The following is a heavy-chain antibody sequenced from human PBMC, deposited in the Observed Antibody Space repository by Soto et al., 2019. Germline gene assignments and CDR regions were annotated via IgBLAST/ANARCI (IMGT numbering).Heavy chain of an antibody. Sequence: EVQLLESGGGLVQPGGSLRLSCADSGFTFSSYAMSWVRQAPGKGLEWVSAISGSGGSTYYADSVKGRFTISRDNSKNPLYLQMNSLRAEDTAVYYCAKCEWELLSLLYFDYWGQGNLVTVSS. J-gene: IGHJ4*02. CDR2: ISGSGGST. V-gene: IGHV3-23*01. CDR1: GFTFSSYA. D-gene: IGHD1-26*01. CDR3: AKCEWELLSLLYFDY.